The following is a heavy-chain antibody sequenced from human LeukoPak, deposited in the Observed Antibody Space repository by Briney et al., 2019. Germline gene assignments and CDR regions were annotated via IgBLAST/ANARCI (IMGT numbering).Heavy chain of an antibody. CDR2: IYPGDSDT. CDR1: GYSFTSYW. CDR3: ARQYHYDILTGYYNSWTGQVGY. J-gene: IGHJ4*02. D-gene: IGHD3-9*01. V-gene: IGHV5-51*01. Sequence: GESLKISCKGSGYSFTSYWIGWVRQMPGKGLEWMGIIYPGDSDTRYSPSFQGQVTISADKSISTAYLQWSSLKASDTAMYYCARQYHYDILTGYYNSWTGQVGYWGQGTLVTVSS.